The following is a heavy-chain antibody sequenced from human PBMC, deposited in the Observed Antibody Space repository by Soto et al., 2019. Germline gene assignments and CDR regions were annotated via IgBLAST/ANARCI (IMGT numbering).Heavy chain of an antibody. V-gene: IGHV3-7*01. CDR2: IKQDGSEK. Sequence: PGGSLRLSCVASGFTFSSYWMTWVRQAPGKGLEWVANIKQDGSEKYYVDSVKGRFTISRDNAKNSLYLQMSSLRADDTAVYYCHCSGWYGGLDSWGQGTLVTVSS. CDR3: HCSGWYGGLDS. CDR1: GFTFSSYW. D-gene: IGHD6-19*01. J-gene: IGHJ4*02.